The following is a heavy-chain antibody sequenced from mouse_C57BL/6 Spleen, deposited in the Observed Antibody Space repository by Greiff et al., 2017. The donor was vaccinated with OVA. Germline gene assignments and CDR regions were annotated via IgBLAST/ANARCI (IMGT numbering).Heavy chain of an antibody. V-gene: IGHV1-39*01. CDR1: GYSFTDYN. Sequence: EVQVVESGPELVKPGASVKISCKASGYSFTDYNMNWVKQSNGKSLEWIGVINPNYGTTSYNQKFKGKATLTVDQSSSTAYMQLNSLKSEDSAVYYCARDVYYGSSYDYWGQGTTLTVSS. J-gene: IGHJ2*01. CDR2: INPNYGTT. CDR3: ARDVYYGSSYDY. D-gene: IGHD1-1*01.